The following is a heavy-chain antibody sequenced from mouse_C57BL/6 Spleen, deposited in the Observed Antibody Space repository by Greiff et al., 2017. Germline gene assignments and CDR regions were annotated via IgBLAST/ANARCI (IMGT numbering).Heavy chain of an antibody. J-gene: IGHJ2*01. CDR2: IYPGNSDT. D-gene: IGHD1-1*01. V-gene: IGHV1-5*01. CDR1: GYTFISYW. CDR3: TRAVVEEDYFDY. Sequence: VQLQQSGTVLARPGASVKMSCKTSGYTFISYWMHWVKQRPGQGLEWIGAIYPGNSDTSYNQKFKGKAKLTAVTSASTAYMELSSLTNEDSAVYYCTRAVVEEDYFDYWGQGTTLTVSS.